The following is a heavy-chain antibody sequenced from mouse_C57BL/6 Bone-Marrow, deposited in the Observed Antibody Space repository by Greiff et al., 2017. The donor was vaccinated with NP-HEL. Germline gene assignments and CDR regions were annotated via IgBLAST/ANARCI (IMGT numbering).Heavy chain of an antibody. CDR1: GYSITSGYY. CDR2: ISYDGSN. V-gene: IGHV3-6*01. D-gene: IGHD2-12*01. Sequence: EVHLVESGPGLVKPSQSLSLTCSVTGYSITSGYYWNWIRQFPGNKLEWMGYISYDGSNNYNQSIKNRIAITLDTSKNQFFLKLNSVTTEDTATYYCARDYDRAWFADWGQGTLVTVSA. CDR3: ARDYDRAWFAD. J-gene: IGHJ3*01.